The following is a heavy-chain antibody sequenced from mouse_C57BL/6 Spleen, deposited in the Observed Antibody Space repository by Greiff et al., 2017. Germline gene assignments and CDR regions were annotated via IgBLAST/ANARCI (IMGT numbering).Heavy chain of an antibody. V-gene: IGHV1-22*01. CDR3: ARAQTAQATAMDY. CDR1: GYTFTDYN. D-gene: IGHD3-2*02. CDR2: INPNNGGT. J-gene: IGHJ4*01. Sequence: EVKLMESGPELVKPGASVKMSCKASGYTFTDYNMHWVQQSHGKSLEWIGYINPNNGGTSYNQKFKGKATLTVNKSSSTAYMELRSLTSEESAVYYCARAQTAQATAMDYWGQGTSVTVSS.